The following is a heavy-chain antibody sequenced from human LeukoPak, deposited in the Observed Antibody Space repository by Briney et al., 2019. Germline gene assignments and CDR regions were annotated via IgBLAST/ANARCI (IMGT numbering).Heavy chain of an antibody. CDR2: VYYSGST. J-gene: IGHJ4*02. CDR1: GDSMSGHF. Sequence: SETLSLTCTGSGDSMSGHFWSWIRQPPGKGLEWIGYVYYSGSTYYNPSLKSRLTMSADTSKNQFSLRLSSVTASDTAVYYCARLYGSGWYDGDYWGQGTLVTVSS. D-gene: IGHD6-19*01. CDR3: ARLYGSGWYDGDY. V-gene: IGHV4-59*08.